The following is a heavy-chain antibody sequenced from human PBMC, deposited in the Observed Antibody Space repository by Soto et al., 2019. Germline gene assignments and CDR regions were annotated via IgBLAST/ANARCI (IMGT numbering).Heavy chain of an antibody. CDR3: ARGLFRTGTTGFDY. V-gene: IGHV4-34*01. Sequence: QVQLQQWGAGLLKPSETLSLTCAVYGGSFSGYYWSWIRQPPGKGLEWIGEINHSGSTNYNPSLKSRVTISVDTSKNQFSLKLSSVTAADTALYYCARGLFRTGTTGFDYWGQGTLVTVSS. D-gene: IGHD4-17*01. CDR1: GGSFSGYY. CDR2: INHSGST. J-gene: IGHJ4*02.